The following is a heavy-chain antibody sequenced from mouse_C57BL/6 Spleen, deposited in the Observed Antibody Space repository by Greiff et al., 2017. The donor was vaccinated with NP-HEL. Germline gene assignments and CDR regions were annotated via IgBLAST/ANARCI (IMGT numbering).Heavy chain of an antibody. CDR2: ISDGGSCT. V-gene: IGHV5-4*01. D-gene: IGHD1-1*01. Sequence: EVQRVESGGGLVQPGGSLKLSCAASGFTFSSYAMSWVRQTPEKRLEWVATISDGGSCTYYPDTVKGRFTISRDNAKNNLYLQMSHLKSEDTAMYDCARGGNYCSSPFAYWGQGTLVTVSA. CDR3: ARGGNYCSSPFAY. J-gene: IGHJ3*01. CDR1: GFTFSSYA.